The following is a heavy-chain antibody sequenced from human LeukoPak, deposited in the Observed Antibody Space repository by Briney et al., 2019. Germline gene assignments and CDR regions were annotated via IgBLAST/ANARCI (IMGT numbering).Heavy chain of an antibody. CDR3: ASPVWSGYYTTNFDY. J-gene: IGHJ4*02. Sequence: GGSLRLSCAASGFTFSSYSMNWVRQAPGKGLEWVSSISSSSYIYYADSVKGRFTISRDNAKNSLYLQMNSLRAEDTAVYYCASPVWSGYYTTNFDYWGQGTLVTVSS. D-gene: IGHD3-3*01. CDR2: ISSSSYI. V-gene: IGHV3-21*01. CDR1: GFTFSSYS.